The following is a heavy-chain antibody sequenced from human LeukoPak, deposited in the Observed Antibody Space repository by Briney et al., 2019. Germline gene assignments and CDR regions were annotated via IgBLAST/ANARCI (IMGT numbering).Heavy chain of an antibody. V-gene: IGHV1-69*01. D-gene: IGHD5-12*01. CDR3: ARGPPGSGYDGYWFDP. CDR1: GYTFTSYG. J-gene: IGHJ5*02. Sequence: SVKVSCKASGYTFTSYGISWVRQAPGQGLEWMGGXXPIFGTANYAQKFQGRVTITADESTSTAYMELSSLRSEDTAVYYCARGPPGSGYDGYWFDPWGQGTLVTVSS. CDR2: XXPIFGTA.